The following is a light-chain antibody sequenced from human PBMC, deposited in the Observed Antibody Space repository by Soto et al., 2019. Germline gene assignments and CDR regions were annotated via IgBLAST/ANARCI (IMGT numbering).Light chain of an antibody. CDR3: QQYGSSPGT. J-gene: IGKJ1*01. CDR2: GAS. Sequence: EIVLTQSPGTLSPGERATLSCRAGQSVSSSYLAWYQQKSGQAPRLLIYGASTRATGIPDRFSGSGSGTDFTLSISRLEPEDFALYYCQQYGSSPGTFGQGTKVEIK. CDR1: QSVSSSY. V-gene: IGKV3-20*01.